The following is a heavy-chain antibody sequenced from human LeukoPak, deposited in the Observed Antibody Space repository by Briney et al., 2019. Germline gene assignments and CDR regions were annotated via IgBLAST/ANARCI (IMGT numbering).Heavy chain of an antibody. D-gene: IGHD5-12*01. CDR2: ISDSGST. Sequence: PSETLSLTCSVSGGSISSSSYSWGWIRQPPGKGLEWIGSISDSGSTYYNPSLKSRVTISVDTSKNQFSLKLSSVTAADTAVYYCARSPPKQKYSGYGGGRNWFDPWGQGTLVTVSS. J-gene: IGHJ5*02. CDR1: GGSISSSSYS. V-gene: IGHV4-39*07. CDR3: ARSPPKQKYSGYGGGRNWFDP.